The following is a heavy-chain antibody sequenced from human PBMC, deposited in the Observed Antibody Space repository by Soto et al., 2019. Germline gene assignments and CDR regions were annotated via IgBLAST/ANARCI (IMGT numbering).Heavy chain of an antibody. J-gene: IGHJ4*02. CDR2: ISAYNVNT. Sequence: QIQLVQSGAEVKKPGASVKVSCKASGYTFSRFHITWVRQAPGPGLEWMGWISAYNVNTNYAQHLQGRVTMTTDPATRTAYMELRSRRSDDTAVNYCARDLPPVDYWGQGALVTVSS. CDR1: GYTFSRFH. CDR3: ARDLPPVDY. V-gene: IGHV1-18*01.